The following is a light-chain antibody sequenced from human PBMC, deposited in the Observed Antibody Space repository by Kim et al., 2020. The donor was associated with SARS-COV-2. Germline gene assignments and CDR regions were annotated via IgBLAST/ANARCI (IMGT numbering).Light chain of an antibody. Sequence: SPGDRVTPSCRASHSVSSPVVGYQQKPGQSPSLLIYEKSTRATGIPARFCGSASWTEFSLTISSLQAEDFAIYYCQHYDNRPPLTFGQGTKVDIK. CDR3: QHYDNRPPLT. CDR2: EKS. CDR1: HSVSSP. J-gene: IGKJ1*01. V-gene: IGKV3-15*01.